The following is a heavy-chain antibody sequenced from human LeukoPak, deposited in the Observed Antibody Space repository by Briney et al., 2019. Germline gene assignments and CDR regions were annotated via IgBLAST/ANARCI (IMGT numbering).Heavy chain of an antibody. Sequence: SETLSLTCTVSGGSISSNYWNWIRQPAGKGLEWIGRIYNTGSTNYNPSLESRVTMSVGTSKNQFSLKLRSVTAADTAVYYCVRAKISAAGVWLFDPWGQGTLITVSS. CDR2: IYNTGST. CDR1: GGSISSNY. V-gene: IGHV4-4*07. CDR3: VRAKISAAGVWLFDP. D-gene: IGHD6-13*01. J-gene: IGHJ5*02.